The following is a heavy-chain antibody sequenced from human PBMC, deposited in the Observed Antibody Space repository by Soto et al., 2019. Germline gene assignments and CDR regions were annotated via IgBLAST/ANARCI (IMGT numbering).Heavy chain of an antibody. Sequence: SGPTLVNPTETLTLTCTFSGFSLTSPGMCVSWIRQSPGKALEWLALIERDDDDKYYSTSLKTRLTISKDTRKNQVVLTMANMEPADTATYYCARSIRGPRRLNGMEVWGLGPKVTVSS. V-gene: IGHV2-70*13. CDR3: ARSIRGPRRLNGMEV. J-gene: IGHJ6*02. CDR2: IERDDDDK. CDR1: GFSLTSPGMC. D-gene: IGHD1-20*01.